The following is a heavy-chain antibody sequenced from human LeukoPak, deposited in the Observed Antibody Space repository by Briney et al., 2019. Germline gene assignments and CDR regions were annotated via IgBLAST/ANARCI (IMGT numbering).Heavy chain of an antibody. CDR3: VRDDDSPDNGLAY. Sequence: GGSLRLSCAASGFTFSSYNMNWVRQAPGKGLEWVSYISGSSNTIYYADSVRGRFTISRDNAKNSMYLQMNSLRAEDTAVYYCVRDDDSPDNGLAYWGQGTLVTVSS. CDR1: GFTFSSYN. V-gene: IGHV3-48*04. J-gene: IGHJ4*02. CDR2: ISGSSNTI. D-gene: IGHD3-22*01.